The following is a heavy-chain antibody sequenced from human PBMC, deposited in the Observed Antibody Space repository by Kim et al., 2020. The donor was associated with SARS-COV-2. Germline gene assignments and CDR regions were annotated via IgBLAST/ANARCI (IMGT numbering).Heavy chain of an antibody. CDR1: GGSISSGDYY. Sequence: SETLSLTCTVSGGSISSGDYYWSWIRQPPGKGLEWIGYIYYSGSTYYNPSLKSRVTISVDTSKNQFSLKLSSVTAADTAVYYRARDLGYYFDYWGQGTLVTVSS. J-gene: IGHJ4*02. V-gene: IGHV4-30-4*01. CDR2: IYYSGST. CDR3: ARDLGYYFDY. D-gene: IGHD7-27*01.